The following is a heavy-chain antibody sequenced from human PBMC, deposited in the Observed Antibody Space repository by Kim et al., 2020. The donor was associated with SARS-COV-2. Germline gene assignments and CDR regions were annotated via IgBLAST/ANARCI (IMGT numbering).Heavy chain of an antibody. D-gene: IGHD6-19*01. CDR2: IIPIFGTA. CDR3: ARDRRPYSSGWYVWALDY. CDR1: GGTFSSYA. Sequence: SVKVSCKASGGTFSSYAISWVRQAPGQGLEWMGGIIPIFGTANYAQKFQGRVTITADESTSTAYMELSSLRSEDTAVYYCARDRRPYSSGWYVWALDYWGQGTLVTVSS. J-gene: IGHJ4*02. V-gene: IGHV1-69*13.